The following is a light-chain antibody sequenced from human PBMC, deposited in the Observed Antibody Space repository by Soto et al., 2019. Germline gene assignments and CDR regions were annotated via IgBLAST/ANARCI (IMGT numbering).Light chain of an antibody. V-gene: IGKV3-15*01. J-gene: IGKJ1*01. CDR2: DTS. CDR1: QSVSSS. CDR3: QQYVHWPPGA. Sequence: EIVVTQSPATLSVSPGERVTLSCRASQSVSSSLAWYQQRPGQAPRLLIYDTSTRAAGIAARFSGSGSETEFTLTISRLQSEDSAVYYCQQYVHWPPGAFGQGTKVDIK.